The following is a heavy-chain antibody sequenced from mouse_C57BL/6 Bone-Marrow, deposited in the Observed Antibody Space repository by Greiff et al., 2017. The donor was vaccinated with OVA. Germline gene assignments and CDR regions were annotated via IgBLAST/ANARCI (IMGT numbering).Heavy chain of an antibody. J-gene: IGHJ3*01. D-gene: IGHD4-1*01. Sequence: ESGPGLVKPSQSLSLTCSVTGYSITSGYYWNWIRQFPGNKLEWMGYISYDGSNNYNPSLKNRISITRDTSKNQFFLKLNSVTTEDTATYDCARILGAYWGQGTLVTVSA. CDR2: ISYDGSN. CDR1: GYSITSGYY. CDR3: ARILGAY. V-gene: IGHV3-6*01.